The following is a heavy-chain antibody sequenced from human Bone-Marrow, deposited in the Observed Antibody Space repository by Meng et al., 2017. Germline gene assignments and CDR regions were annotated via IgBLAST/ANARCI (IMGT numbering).Heavy chain of an antibody. CDR2: IKQDGSEK. CDR3: ARDILLLWFGELSGNFDY. J-gene: IGHJ4*02. V-gene: IGHV3-7*01. D-gene: IGHD3-10*01. CDR1: GFTFSSYW. Sequence: GESLKISCAASGFTFSSYWMSWVRQAPGKGLEWVANIKQDGSEKYYVDSVKGRFTISRDNAKNSLYLQMNSLRAEDTAVYYWARDILLLWFGELSGNFDYWGQGTLVTVSS.